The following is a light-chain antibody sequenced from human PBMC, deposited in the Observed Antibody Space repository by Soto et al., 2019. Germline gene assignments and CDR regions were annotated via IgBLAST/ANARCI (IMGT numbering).Light chain of an antibody. CDR3: QQYNSYSQT. CDR1: QGISSY. CDR2: DAS. Sequence: AIQLTQSPSSLSASVGDRFTITCRASQGISSYLAWYQQKPGKAPKLLIYDASSLESGVPSRFSGSGSGTEFTLTISSLQPDDFATYYCQQYNSYSQTFGQGTKWIS. V-gene: IGKV1-13*02. J-gene: IGKJ1*01.